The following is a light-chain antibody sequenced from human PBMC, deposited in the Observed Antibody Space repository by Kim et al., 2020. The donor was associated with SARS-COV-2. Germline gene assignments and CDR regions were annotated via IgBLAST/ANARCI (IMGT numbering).Light chain of an antibody. J-gene: IGKJ4*01. CDR2: DAS. Sequence: SPGDRATLPFRASPGVSNYLAWYQQRPGQAPRLLIYDASNRATGIPARFSGSGSGTDFTLTISSLEPEDFAVYYCQQRNNWPPVTFGGGPKVDIK. V-gene: IGKV3-11*01. CDR1: PGVSNY. CDR3: QQRNNWPPVT.